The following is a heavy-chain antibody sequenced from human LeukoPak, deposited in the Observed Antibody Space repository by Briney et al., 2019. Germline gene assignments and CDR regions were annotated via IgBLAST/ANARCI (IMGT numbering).Heavy chain of an antibody. CDR1: GGSIRSSY. J-gene: IGHJ2*01. CDR3: ARDQGWGYWYFDL. Sequence: SETLSLTCTVSGGSIRSSYWSWIRQPPGKGLEWIGYLFYNGNTNYKSSRTSRVTISVDTSKNQFSLKLNSLISAETAGDFCARDQGWGYWYFDLWGRGTLVTVSS. CDR2: LFYNGNT. V-gene: IGHV4-59*01. D-gene: IGHD7-27*01.